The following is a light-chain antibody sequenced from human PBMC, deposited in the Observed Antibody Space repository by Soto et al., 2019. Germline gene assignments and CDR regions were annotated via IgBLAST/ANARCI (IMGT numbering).Light chain of an antibody. CDR3: WSYAGNTIFV. CDR2: DVT. CDR1: SSDVGGYNY. V-gene: IGLV2-11*01. Sequence: QSVLTQPRSVSGSPGQSVTISCTGTSSDVGGYNYVSWYQQHPGKAPKLMTYDVTKRPSGVPDRFSGSKSGNTASLTISGLQAEDEAYYYCWSYAGNTIFVFGGGTKLTVL. J-gene: IGLJ2*01.